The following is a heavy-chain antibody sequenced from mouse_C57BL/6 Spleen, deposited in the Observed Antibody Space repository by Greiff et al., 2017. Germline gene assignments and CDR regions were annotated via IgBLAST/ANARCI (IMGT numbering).Heavy chain of an antibody. Sequence: VQLQESGPGLVQPSQSLSITCTVSGFSLTSYGVHWVRQSPGKGLEWLGVIWSGGSTDYNAAFISRLSISKDNSKSQVFFKMNSLQADDTAIYYCAGHSNYALYYAMDYWGQGTSVTVSS. D-gene: IGHD2-5*01. CDR1: GFSLTSYG. CDR2: IWSGGST. J-gene: IGHJ4*01. CDR3: AGHSNYALYYAMDY. V-gene: IGHV2-2*01.